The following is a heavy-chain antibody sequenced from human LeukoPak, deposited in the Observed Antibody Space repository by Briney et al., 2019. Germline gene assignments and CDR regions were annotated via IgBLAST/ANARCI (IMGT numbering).Heavy chain of an antibody. CDR2: ISSSSSYI. CDR3: ARDPPTYAFDI. Sequence: GGSLRLSCAASGFTFSSYSMNWVRQAPGKGLEWVSSISSSSSYICYADSVKGRFTISRDNAKNSLYLQMNSLRAEDTAVYYCARDPPTYAFDIWGQGTMVTVSS. CDR1: GFTFSSYS. J-gene: IGHJ3*02. V-gene: IGHV3-21*01.